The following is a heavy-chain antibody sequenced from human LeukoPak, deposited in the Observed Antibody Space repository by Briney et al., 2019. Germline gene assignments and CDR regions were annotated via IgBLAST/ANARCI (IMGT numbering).Heavy chain of an antibody. J-gene: IGHJ4*02. CDR1: GGSFSDYY. D-gene: IGHD6-6*01. CDR2: INQNRGA. Sequence: SETLSLTCAVYGGSFSDYYWSWIRQPPGKGLEWIGEINQNRGAFYNPSLKSRVSISEDTSMNQVSLKLTSVTAADTAIYYCARGGVAARLGYWGQGTWVTVSS. CDR3: ARGGVAARLGY. V-gene: IGHV4-34*01.